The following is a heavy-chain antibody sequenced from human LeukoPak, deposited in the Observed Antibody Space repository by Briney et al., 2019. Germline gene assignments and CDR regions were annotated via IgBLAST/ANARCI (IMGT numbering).Heavy chain of an antibody. V-gene: IGHV2-70*04. D-gene: IGHD2-15*01. J-gene: IGHJ4*02. Sequence: SSPTLSKTTHALTFTSTVSGLSRSTNGLGMRWIRQLPANTLEWFDRKKWDGEKFYSTSLKTRLTVSKDTSKDQVVLTMTNMDSVDTATYYCARTYCSAGSCYFLVDCWGQGTLVTVSS. CDR3: ARTYCSAGSCYFLVDC. CDR2: KKWDGEK. CDR1: GLSRSTNGLG.